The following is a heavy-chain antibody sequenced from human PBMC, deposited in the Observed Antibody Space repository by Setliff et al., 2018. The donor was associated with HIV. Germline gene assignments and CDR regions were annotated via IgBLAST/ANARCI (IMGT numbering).Heavy chain of an antibody. Sequence: SETLSLTCGVFDSSFSAIYWNWIRQSPGKGLEWIGETDHDGATHYAPSLWSGIHISTDPSKKQVYLNLPSLTAADTAVYYCAVTTMSHDLRGPGTLVTVSS. CDR2: TDHDGAT. CDR1: DSSFSAIY. V-gene: IGHV4-34*01. J-gene: IGHJ5*02. CDR3: AVTTMSHDL. D-gene: IGHD1-1*01.